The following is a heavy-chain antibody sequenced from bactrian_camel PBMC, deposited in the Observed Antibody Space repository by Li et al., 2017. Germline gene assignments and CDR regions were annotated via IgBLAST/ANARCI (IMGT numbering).Heavy chain of an antibody. CDR1: GFTFSSYA. J-gene: IGHJ6*01. Sequence: VQLVESGGGLVQPGGSLRLSCAASGFTFSSYAMSWVRQAPGKGLEWVSTINSGGGDAVYADSVKGRFTISRDNAKNTVYLQMNSLKSEDTALYYCATSGSGGYSWDFGYWGQGTQVTVS. CDR3: ATSGSGGYSWDFGY. CDR2: INSGGGDA. D-gene: IGHD2*01. V-gene: IGHV3S42*01.